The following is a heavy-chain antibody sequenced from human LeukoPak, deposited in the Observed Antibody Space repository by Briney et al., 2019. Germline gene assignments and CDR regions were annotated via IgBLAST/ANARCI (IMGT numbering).Heavy chain of an antibody. J-gene: IGHJ4*02. CDR1: GFTFSGSA. CDR2: IRSKANSYAT. D-gene: IGHD1-26*01. V-gene: IGHV3-73*01. Sequence: GGSLRLSCAASGFTFSGSAMHWVRQASGKGLEWVGRIRSKANSYATAYAASVKGRFTISRDDSKNTAYLQMNSLKTEDTAVYYCTRDAIGSYLDWGQGTLVTVSS. CDR3: TRDAIGSYLD.